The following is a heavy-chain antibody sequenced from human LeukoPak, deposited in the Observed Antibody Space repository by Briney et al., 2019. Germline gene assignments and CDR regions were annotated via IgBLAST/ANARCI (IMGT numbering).Heavy chain of an antibody. D-gene: IGHD6-13*01. CDR3: ARAYSSSWYWNWFDP. CDR2: IYNSGST. Sequence: SETLSLTRTVSGYSISSGYYWGWIRQPPGKGLEWIGSIYNSGSTYYNPPLKSRVTISVDTSKNQFSLKLSSVTAADTALYYCARAYSSSWYWNWFDPWGQGTLVTVSS. V-gene: IGHV4-38-2*02. J-gene: IGHJ5*02. CDR1: GYSISSGYY.